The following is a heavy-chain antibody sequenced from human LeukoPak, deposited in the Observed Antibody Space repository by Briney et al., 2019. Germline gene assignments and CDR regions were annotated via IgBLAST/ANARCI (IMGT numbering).Heavy chain of an antibody. CDR3: ARFILGAANFDY. V-gene: IGHV4-34*01. CDR2: INHSGST. D-gene: IGHD1-26*01. J-gene: IGHJ4*02. CDR1: GGSFSGYY. Sequence: SETLSLTCAVYGGSFSGYYWSWIRQPPGKGLEWIGEINHSGSTNYNPSLKSRVTISVDTSKNQFSLKLSSVTAAGTAVYYCARFILGAANFDYWGQGTLVTVSS.